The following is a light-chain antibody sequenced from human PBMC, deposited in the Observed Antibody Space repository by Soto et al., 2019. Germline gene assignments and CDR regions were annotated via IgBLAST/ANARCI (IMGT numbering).Light chain of an antibody. Sequence: EIVLTQSPGTLSSSPGEGATLSCRASQSVSSDSVAWYQQKPGQAPRLLIFGASRRATDIPDRFSGGGSGTDFTLTISRLEPEDFAVYFCQQYDDWLRLTFGGGTKVDIK. CDR2: GAS. CDR1: QSVSSDS. J-gene: IGKJ4*01. V-gene: IGKV3-20*01. CDR3: QQYDDWLRLT.